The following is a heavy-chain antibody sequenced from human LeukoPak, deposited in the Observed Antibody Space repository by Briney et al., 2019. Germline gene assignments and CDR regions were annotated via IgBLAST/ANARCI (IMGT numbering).Heavy chain of an antibody. D-gene: IGHD3-22*01. CDR2: ICYSGST. Sequence: PSETLPLTCTVSGGSISSSSYYWGWIRQPPGKGLEWIGSICYSGSTYYNPSLKSRVTISVDTSKNQFSLKLSSVTAADTAVYYCARDAFDSSGYYYYYYYYGMDVWGQGTTVTVSS. CDR1: GGSISSSSYY. J-gene: IGHJ6*02. V-gene: IGHV4-39*07. CDR3: ARDAFDSSGYYYYYYYYGMDV.